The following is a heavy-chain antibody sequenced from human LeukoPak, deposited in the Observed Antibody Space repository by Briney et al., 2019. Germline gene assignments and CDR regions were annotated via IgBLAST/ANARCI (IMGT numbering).Heavy chain of an antibody. Sequence: PSETLSLTCTVSGDSMSSYYWNFIRQPAGKGLEWIGRIHTSWTTYYNPSLKSRITMSVDTSRNQFSLRLTSVTVADTAVYYCARGDYYDGGGRNWFDPWGQGTLVTVSS. CDR2: IHTSWTT. CDR3: ARGDYYDGGGRNWFDP. V-gene: IGHV4-4*07. J-gene: IGHJ5*02. CDR1: GDSMSSYY. D-gene: IGHD3-16*01.